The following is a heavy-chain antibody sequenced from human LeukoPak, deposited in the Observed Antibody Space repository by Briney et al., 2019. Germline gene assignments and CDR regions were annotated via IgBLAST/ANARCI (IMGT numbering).Heavy chain of an antibody. J-gene: IGHJ6*03. Sequence: SETLSLTCTVSGGSISSSSYYWGRIRQPPGKGLEWIGSIYYSGSTYYNPSLKSRVTISVDTSKNQFSLKLSSVTAADTAVYYCARGHSKLRFLEWLPSDYYMDVWGKGTTVTVSS. D-gene: IGHD3-3*01. CDR3: ARGHSKLRFLEWLPSDYYMDV. CDR2: IYYSGST. CDR1: GGSISSSSYY. V-gene: IGHV4-39*07.